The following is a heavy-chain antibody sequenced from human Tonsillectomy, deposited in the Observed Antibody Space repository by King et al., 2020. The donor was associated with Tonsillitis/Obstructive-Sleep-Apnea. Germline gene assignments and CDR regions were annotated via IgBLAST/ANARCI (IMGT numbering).Heavy chain of an antibody. Sequence: TLKESGPTLVKPTQTLTLTCTFSGFSLSTSGVGVGWIRQPPGEALAWLALIYCDDDRRYSPSLKSRLTITKDTSKNQVVLTMTNMDPVYTATYYCAHRRGEYYDFWSRFDPWGQGTLVTVSS. D-gene: IGHD3-3*01. CDR1: GFSLSTSGVG. V-gene: IGHV2-5*02. CDR2: IYCDDDR. CDR3: AHRRGEYYDFWSRFDP. J-gene: IGHJ5*02.